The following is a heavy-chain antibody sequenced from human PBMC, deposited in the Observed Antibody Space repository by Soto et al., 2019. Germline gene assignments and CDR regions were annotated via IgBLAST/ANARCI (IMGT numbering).Heavy chain of an antibody. D-gene: IGHD2-15*01. J-gene: IGHJ6*02. CDR2: IYYSGSI. Sequence: PSETLSLTCTVSGGSINNYYWSWIRQPPGKGLEWIGYIYYSGSINYNPSLKSRATISIDTSKNQFSLKLRSVTAADTAVYYCARYPLHCSGGNCYNFYYGLDVWGPGTTVTVSS. V-gene: IGHV4-59*01. CDR1: GGSINNYY. CDR3: ARYPLHCSGGNCYNFYYGLDV.